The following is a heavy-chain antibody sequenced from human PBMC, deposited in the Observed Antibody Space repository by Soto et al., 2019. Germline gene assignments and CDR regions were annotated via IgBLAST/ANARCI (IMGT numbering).Heavy chain of an antibody. CDR3: ARDQGLTEAFDI. CDR1: GGSISSYY. CDR2: IYYSGST. V-gene: IGHV4-59*01. Sequence: AETLSLTCTVSGGSISSYYWSWIRQPPGKGLEWIGYIYYSGSTNYNPSLKSRVTISVDTSKNQFSLKLSSVTAADTAVYYCARDQGLTEAFDIWGQGTMVTVSS. D-gene: IGHD6-25*01. J-gene: IGHJ3*02.